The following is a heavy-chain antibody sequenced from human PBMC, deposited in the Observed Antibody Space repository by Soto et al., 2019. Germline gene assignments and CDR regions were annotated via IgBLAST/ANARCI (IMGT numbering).Heavy chain of an antibody. Sequence: GASVKVSCKASGYTFTGYYMHWVRQAPGQGLEWMGWINPNSGGTNYAQKLQGRVTMTTDTSTSTAYMELRSLRSDDTAVYYCARGIDYSKYYFDYWGQGTLVTVSS. D-gene: IGHD4-4*01. CDR3: ARGIDYSKYYFDY. J-gene: IGHJ4*02. CDR2: INPNSGGT. CDR1: GYTFTGYY. V-gene: IGHV1-2*02.